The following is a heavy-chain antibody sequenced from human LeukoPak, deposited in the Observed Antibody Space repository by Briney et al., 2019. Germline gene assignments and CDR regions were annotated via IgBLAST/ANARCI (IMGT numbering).Heavy chain of an antibody. CDR3: ARGGDILTGYPIDY. CDR1: GFTFSSYG. CDR2: ISGSGGST. V-gene: IGHV3-23*01. J-gene: IGHJ4*02. Sequence: GGSLRLSCAASGFTFSSYGMSWVRQAPGKGLEWVSAISGSGGSTYYADSVKGRFTISRDNSKNTLYLQMNSLRAEDTAVYYCARGGDILTGYPIDYWGQGTLVTVSS. D-gene: IGHD3-9*01.